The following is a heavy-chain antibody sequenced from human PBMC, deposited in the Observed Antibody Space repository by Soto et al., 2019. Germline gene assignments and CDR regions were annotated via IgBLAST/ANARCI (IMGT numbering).Heavy chain of an antibody. CDR2: INPSGGST. V-gene: IGHV1-46*01. CDR3: ARFYCSWCSGYGIDY. D-gene: IGHD2-15*01. CDR1: GYTFTSYY. J-gene: IGHJ4*02. Sequence: QVQLVQSGAEVKKPGASVKVSCKASGYTFTSYYMHWVRQAPGQGLEWMGIINPSGGSTSYAEKFQGRVTKTRDTSTSTVYMELSSLRSEDTCVYYCARFYCSWCSGYGIDYWGQGTLVTVSS.